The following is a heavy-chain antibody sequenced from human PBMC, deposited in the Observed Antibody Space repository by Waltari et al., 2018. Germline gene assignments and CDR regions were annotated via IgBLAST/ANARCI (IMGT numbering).Heavy chain of an antibody. J-gene: IGHJ4*02. Sequence: EVQLVESGGGLIKPGGSLRLSCAASGFTVSSNYMSWVRQAQGKGLECVSVIYSVGSTYYADSVKGRFTISRDNSKNTLYLQMNSLRAEDTAVYYCASVGSSSCDYWGQGTLVTVSS. CDR3: ASVGSSSCDY. CDR1: GFTVSSNY. V-gene: IGHV3-53*01. CDR2: IYSVGST. D-gene: IGHD6-13*01.